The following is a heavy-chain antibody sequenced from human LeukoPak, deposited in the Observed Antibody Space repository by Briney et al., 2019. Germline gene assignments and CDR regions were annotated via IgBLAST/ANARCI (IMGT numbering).Heavy chain of an antibody. D-gene: IGHD3-22*01. V-gene: IGHV4-4*07. Sequence: SETLSLTCTVSGVSISNYYWSWIRQPAGKGLECIGLIYASGTINYNPSLRSRVTMSVDTSKNQFSLKLSSVTAADTAVYYCAREGRDSSGLRFYYYYGMDVWGQGTTVTVSS. CDR1: GVSISNYY. CDR3: AREGRDSSGLRFYYYYGMDV. CDR2: IYASGTI. J-gene: IGHJ6*02.